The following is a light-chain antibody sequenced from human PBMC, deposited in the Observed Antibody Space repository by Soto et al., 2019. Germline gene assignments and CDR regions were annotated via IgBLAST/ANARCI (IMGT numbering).Light chain of an antibody. CDR1: QSISNY. Sequence: DIQMTQSPSSLSASVGDRVTITCRASQSISNYLNWYQQKPGKAPKLLIYAASSLQSGVPSRFSGSGSVTDFTLTISSLQPEDFATYYCQQSHSTPFTFGPGTKVDIK. V-gene: IGKV1-39*01. J-gene: IGKJ3*01. CDR3: QQSHSTPFT. CDR2: AAS.